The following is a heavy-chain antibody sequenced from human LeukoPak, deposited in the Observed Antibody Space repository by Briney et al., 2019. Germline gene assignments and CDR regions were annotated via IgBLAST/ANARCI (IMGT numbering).Heavy chain of an antibody. D-gene: IGHD2-2*02. Sequence: SVKVSCKASGGTFSSYAISWVRQAPGQGLEWMGRIIPILGITNYAQKFQGRVTITADKSTSTAYMELNSLRSEDTAVYYCARGYTDFDYWGQGTLVTVSS. CDR3: ARGYTDFDY. CDR2: IIPILGIT. CDR1: GGTFSSYA. V-gene: IGHV1-69*04. J-gene: IGHJ4*02.